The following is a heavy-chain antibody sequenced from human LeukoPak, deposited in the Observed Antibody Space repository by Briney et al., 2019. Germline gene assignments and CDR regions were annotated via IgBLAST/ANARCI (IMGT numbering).Heavy chain of an antibody. CDR2: ISGTGTYT. CDR1: GFTFSDYY. CDR3: ARGYCSGGICYPQPTTWTYYFDS. J-gene: IGHJ4*02. V-gene: IGHV3-11*06. Sequence: PGGSLRLSCAASGFTFSDYYMSWIRQPPGKGLEWVSFISGTGTYTNYADSVKGRFTISRDNAKNSLYLQMNSLRAEDTAVYYCARGYCSGGICYPQPTTWTYYFDSWGQGTLVTVSS. D-gene: IGHD2-15*01.